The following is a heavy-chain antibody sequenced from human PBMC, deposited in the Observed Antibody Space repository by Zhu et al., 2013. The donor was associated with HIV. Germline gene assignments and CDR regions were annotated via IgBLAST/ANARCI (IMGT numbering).Heavy chain of an antibody. CDR3: ARDPRPGIAVAGTDYYYYGMDV. Sequence: QVQLVQSGAEVKKPGSSVKVSCKASGGTFSSYAISWVRQAPGQGLEWMGGIIPIFGTANYAQKFQGRVTITADESTSTAYMELSSLRSEDTAVYYCARDPRPGIAVAGTDYYYYGMDVWGQGTTVTVSS. CDR2: IIPIFGTA. J-gene: IGHJ6*02. D-gene: IGHD6-19*01. V-gene: IGHV1-69*01. CDR1: GGTFSSYA.